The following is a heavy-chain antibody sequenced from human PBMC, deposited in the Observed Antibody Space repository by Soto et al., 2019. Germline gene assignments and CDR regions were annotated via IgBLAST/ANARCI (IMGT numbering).Heavy chain of an antibody. CDR3: ARARARVYAMSWFDP. CDR2: INPNSGGT. D-gene: IGHD2-8*01. Sequence: ASVKVSCKASGYTFTGYYMHWVRQAPGQGLEWMGWINPNSGGTNYAQKFQGWVTMTRDTSISTAYMELSRLRSDDTAVYYCARARARVYAMSWFDPWGQGTLVTVSS. CDR1: GYTFTGYY. J-gene: IGHJ5*02. V-gene: IGHV1-2*04.